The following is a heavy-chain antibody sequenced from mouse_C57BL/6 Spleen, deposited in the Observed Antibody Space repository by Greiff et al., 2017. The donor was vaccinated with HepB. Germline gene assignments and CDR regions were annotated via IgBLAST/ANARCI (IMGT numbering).Heavy chain of an antibody. CDR3: ARGAVVATGAMDY. CDR1: GYTFTSYW. Sequence: QVQLKQSGAELAKPGASVKLSCKASGYTFTSYWMHWVKQRPGQGLEWIGYINPSSGYTKYNQKFKDKATLTADKSSSTAYMQRSSLTYEDSAVYYCARGAVVATGAMDYWGQGTSVTVSS. D-gene: IGHD1-1*01. V-gene: IGHV1-7*01. CDR2: INPSSGYT. J-gene: IGHJ4*01.